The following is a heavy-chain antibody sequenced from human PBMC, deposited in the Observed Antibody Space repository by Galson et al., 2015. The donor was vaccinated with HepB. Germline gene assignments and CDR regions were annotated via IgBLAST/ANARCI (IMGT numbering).Heavy chain of an antibody. J-gene: IGHJ4*02. CDR1: GFTFSDYY. CDR3: ARGKYYYDSSGYPLWSYYFDY. Sequence: SLRLSCAASGFTFSDYYMSWIRQAPGKGLEWVSYISSSSSYTNYADSVKGRFTISKDNAKNSLYLQMDSLRAEDTAVYYCARGKYYYDSSGYPLWSYYFDYWGQGTLVTVSS. V-gene: IGHV3-11*05. D-gene: IGHD3-22*01. CDR2: ISSSSSYT.